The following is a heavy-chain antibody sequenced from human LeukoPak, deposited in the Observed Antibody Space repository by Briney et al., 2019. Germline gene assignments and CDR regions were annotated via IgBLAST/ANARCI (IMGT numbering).Heavy chain of an antibody. D-gene: IGHD3-3*01. J-gene: IGHJ4*02. CDR1: AFAFSNHG. Sequence: GGSLRLSCAASAFAFSNHGMHWVRQAPGKGLEWVSAISGSGGNTYYADSVKGRFTISRDNSKNTLYLQMNSLRAEDTAVYYCARVNYDFWSGYLDYWGQGTLVTVSS. V-gene: IGHV3-23*01. CDR2: ISGSGGNT. CDR3: ARVNYDFWSGYLDY.